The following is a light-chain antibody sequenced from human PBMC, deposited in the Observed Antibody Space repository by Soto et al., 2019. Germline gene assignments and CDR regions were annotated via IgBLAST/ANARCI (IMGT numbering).Light chain of an antibody. V-gene: IGKV1-5*03. CDR2: KAS. J-gene: IGKJ1*01. CDR3: QHYNSYSEA. CDR1: QTISSW. Sequence: GFRITITFRASQTISSWLAWYQQKPGKAPKLLIYKASTLKSGVPSRFSGSGSGTEFTLTISSLQPDDFATYYCQHYNSYSEAFGQGTKVDI.